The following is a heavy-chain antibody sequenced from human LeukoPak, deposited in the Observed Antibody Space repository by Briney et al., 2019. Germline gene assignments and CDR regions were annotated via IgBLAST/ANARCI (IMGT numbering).Heavy chain of an antibody. J-gene: IGHJ4*02. V-gene: IGHV3-21*01. CDR3: ARDGGDGYSHFDY. Sequence: GGSLRLSCAASGFTFSSYEMNWVRQAPGKGLEWVSSISSSSSYIYYADSVKGRFTISRDNAKNSLYLQMNSLRAEDTAVYYCARDGGDGYSHFDYWGQGTLVTVSS. D-gene: IGHD5-24*01. CDR1: GFTFSSYE. CDR2: ISSSSSYI.